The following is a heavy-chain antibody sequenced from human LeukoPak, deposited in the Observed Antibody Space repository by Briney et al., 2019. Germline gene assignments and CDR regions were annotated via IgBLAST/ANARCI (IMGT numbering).Heavy chain of an antibody. D-gene: IGHD3-22*01. CDR1: GFTFDDYA. CDR2: ISGDGVST. Sequence: GGSLRLSCAASGFTFDDYAMHWVRQAPGKGLEWVSFISGDGVSTFYADSVKGRFTRTRVNSKNSLYLQMNSLRTEDTALYYCAKDRDTTGYEHWGQGTLVTVSS. CDR3: AKDRDTTGYEH. V-gene: IGHV3-43*02. J-gene: IGHJ1*01.